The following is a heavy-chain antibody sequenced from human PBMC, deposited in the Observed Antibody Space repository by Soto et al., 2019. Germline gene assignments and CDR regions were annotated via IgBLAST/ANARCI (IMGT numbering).Heavy chain of an antibody. CDR3: ARLSTSAGRRDLAC. CDR2: MNQDGSES. V-gene: IGHV3-7*01. J-gene: IGHJ4*02. CDR1: GFSLSSYW. Sequence: EVQLVESGGGLVQPGGSLRLSCAASGFSLSSYWMSWVRQAPGKGLEWVANMNQDGSESDYVGSLKGRFTFTRDNAKNSLYLQMTSLRAEDTAVYYCARLSTSAGRRDLACWGQGTLVTVSS.